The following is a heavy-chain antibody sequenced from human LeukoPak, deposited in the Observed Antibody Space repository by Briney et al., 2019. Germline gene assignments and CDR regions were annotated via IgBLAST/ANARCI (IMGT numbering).Heavy chain of an antibody. CDR1: GFAVSSNY. CDR2: IYSGGST. Sequence: GGSLRLSCAASGFAVSSNYMSWVRQAPGKGLEWVSVIYSGGSTYYADSVKGRFTISRDNSKNTLYLQMNSLRAEDTAVYYCARVGELYGMDVWGQGTTVTVSS. J-gene: IGHJ6*02. V-gene: IGHV3-53*01. D-gene: IGHD1-7*01. CDR3: ARVGELYGMDV.